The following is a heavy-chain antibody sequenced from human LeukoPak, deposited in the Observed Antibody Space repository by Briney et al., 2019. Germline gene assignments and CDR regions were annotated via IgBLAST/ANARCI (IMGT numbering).Heavy chain of an antibody. CDR1: GGSFSGYY. Sequence: SETLSLTCAVYGGSFSGYYWSWIRQPPGKGLEWIGEINHSGSTNYNPSLKSRVTISVDTSKNQFSLKLSSVTAADTAVYYCAIGFSTIFDYWGQGTLVTVSS. CDR3: AIGFSTIFDY. CDR2: INHSGST. V-gene: IGHV4-34*01. D-gene: IGHD3-3*02. J-gene: IGHJ4*02.